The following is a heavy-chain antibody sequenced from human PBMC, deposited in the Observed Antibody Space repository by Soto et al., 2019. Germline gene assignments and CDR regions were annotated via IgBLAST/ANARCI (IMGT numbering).Heavy chain of an antibody. V-gene: IGHV5-51*01. D-gene: IGHD3-22*01. CDR2: IYPDDSDI. CDR1: GYSFTSYW. Sequence: GESLKISCKASGYSFTSYWIGWARQMPGKGLEWMGIIYPDDSDIRYSPSFQGQVTISADKSISSAYLQWSSLKASDTDIYYCVRPDSTGYYEYWGQGTLVTVSS. CDR3: VRPDSTGYYEY. J-gene: IGHJ4*02.